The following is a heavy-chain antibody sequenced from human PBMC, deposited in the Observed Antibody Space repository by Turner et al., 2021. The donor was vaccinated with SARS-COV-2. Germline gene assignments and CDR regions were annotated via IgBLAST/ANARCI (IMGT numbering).Heavy chain of an antibody. J-gene: IGHJ4*02. CDR1: GFTSRIYW. V-gene: IGHV3-7*01. D-gene: IGHD6-13*01. Sequence: EVQLVASGGGLVQHGGTRRPSCAASGFTSRIYWMSWVRQAPGKGLEWGANIKQDGSDKYYVYSVKSRFTSSRDNAKNTLYLKMNSLRAEDTAVYYCASTSSSSWYCDYWGQGTLVTVSS. CDR2: IKQDGSDK. CDR3: ASTSSSSWYCDY.